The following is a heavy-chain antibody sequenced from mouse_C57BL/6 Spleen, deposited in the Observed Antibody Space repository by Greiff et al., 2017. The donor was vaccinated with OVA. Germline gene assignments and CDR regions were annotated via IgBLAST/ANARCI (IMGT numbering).Heavy chain of an antibody. V-gene: IGHV1-82*01. CDR2: IYPGDGDT. Sequence: VQLQQSGPELVKPGASVKISCKASGYAFSSSWMNWVKQRPGKGLEWIGRIYPGDGDTNYNGKFKGKATLTADKSSSTAYMQLSRLTSEDSAVYFCARTGTGNFDYWGQGTTLTVSS. D-gene: IGHD4-1*01. J-gene: IGHJ2*01. CDR3: ARTGTGNFDY. CDR1: GYAFSSSW.